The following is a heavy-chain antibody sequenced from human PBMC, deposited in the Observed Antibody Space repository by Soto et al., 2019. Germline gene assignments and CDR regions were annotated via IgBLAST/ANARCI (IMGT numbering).Heavy chain of an antibody. V-gene: IGHV4-59*01. Sequence: QVQLQESGPGLVKPSETLSLTCTVSGGSISSYYWSWIRQPPGKGLEWIGYIYYSGSTNYNPSLMTRVPISVDTAKNQFSLKLRSVTAADTAVYYCARGRLRYTSSSPFDFWGQGTLVTVSS. J-gene: IGHJ4*02. CDR2: IYYSGST. D-gene: IGHD6-6*01. CDR3: ARGRLRYTSSSPFDF. CDR1: GGSISSYY.